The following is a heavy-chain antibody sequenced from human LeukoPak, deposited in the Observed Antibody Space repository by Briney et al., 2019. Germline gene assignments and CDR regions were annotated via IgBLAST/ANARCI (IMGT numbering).Heavy chain of an antibody. D-gene: IGHD3-22*01. CDR2: ISYDGSNK. CDR1: GFTFSSYA. V-gene: IGHV3-30-3*01. J-gene: IGHJ4*02. CDR3: ARDVDYYYDSSGYSPDFDY. Sequence: GRSLRLSCAASGFTFSSYAMHWVRQAPGKGLEWVAVISYDGSNKYYADSVKGRFTISRDNSKNTLYLQMNSLRAEDTAVYYCARDVDYYYDSSGYSPDFDYWGQGTLVTVSS.